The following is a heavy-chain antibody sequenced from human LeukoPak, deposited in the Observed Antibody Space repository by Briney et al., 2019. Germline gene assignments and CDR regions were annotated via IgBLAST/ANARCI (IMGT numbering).Heavy chain of an antibody. CDR1: GGSISSSSYY. D-gene: IGHD5-24*01. J-gene: IGHJ4*02. V-gene: IGHV4-39*06. CDR3: ARDGGYNYGPYDY. CDR2: IYYSGST. Sequence: SETLSLTCTVSGGSISSSSYYWGWIRQPPGKGLEWIGSIYYSGSTHYNPSLKSRVTISVDTSKNQFPLKLSSVTAADTAVYYCARDGGYNYGPYDYWGQGTLVTVSS.